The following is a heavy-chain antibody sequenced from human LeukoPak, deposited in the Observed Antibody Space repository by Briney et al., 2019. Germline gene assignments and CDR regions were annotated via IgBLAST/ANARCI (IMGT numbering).Heavy chain of an antibody. CDR2: IYYSGST. J-gene: IGHJ3*02. D-gene: IGHD6-13*01. Sequence: SETLSLTCTVSGGSISSYYWSWIRQPPGKGLEWIGYIYYSGSTNYNPSLKSRVTISVDTSKNQFSLKLSSVTAADTAVYYCARQEYSSSWYLHAFDIWGQGTMVTVSS. CDR3: ARQEYSSSWYLHAFDI. CDR1: GGSISSYY. V-gene: IGHV4-59*08.